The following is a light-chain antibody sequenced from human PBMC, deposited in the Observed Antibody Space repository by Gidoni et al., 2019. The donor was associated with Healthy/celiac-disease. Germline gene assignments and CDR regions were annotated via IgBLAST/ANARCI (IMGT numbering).Light chain of an antibody. CDR2: DAS. CDR3: QQRSNWPPX. V-gene: IGKV3-11*01. Sequence: IVLTQSPATLSLSPGERATLSCRASQSVSSYLAWYQQKPGQAPRLLIYDASNRATGIPARFSGSGSGTDFTLTISSLEPEDFAVYYCQQRSNWPPXFXQGTKVEIK. CDR1: QSVSSY. J-gene: IGKJ1*01.